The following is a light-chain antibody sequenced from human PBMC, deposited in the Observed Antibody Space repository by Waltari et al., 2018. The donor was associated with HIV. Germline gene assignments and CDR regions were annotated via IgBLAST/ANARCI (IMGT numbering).Light chain of an antibody. J-gene: IGKJ2*01. Sequence: DIVMTQSPATLSVSPGERATLSCRASQSISNNLAWYQKKPGQPPRLLMYDASTRATGVPARFSGSGSGTEFTLTISSLQSEDFAVYYCQQYSNWPPYTFGQGTKLEIK. V-gene: IGKV3-15*01. CDR3: QQYSNWPPYT. CDR1: QSISNN. CDR2: DAS.